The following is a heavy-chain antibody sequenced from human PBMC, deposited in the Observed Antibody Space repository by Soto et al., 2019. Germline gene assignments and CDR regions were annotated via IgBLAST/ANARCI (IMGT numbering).Heavy chain of an antibody. CDR2: ISYDGSNK. V-gene: IGHV3-30*18. CDR1: GFSFSSYG. J-gene: IGHJ6*01. D-gene: IGHD5-12*01. Sequence: QVQLVESGGGVVQVGRSLRLSCTASGFSFSSYGMHWVRQAPGKGLEWVAVISYDGSNKYYGDSVKGRFTISRDNSKNTLYLQMNSLSADDTAVYYCAKDEARLHLYGMDVW. CDR3: AKDEARLHLYGMDV.